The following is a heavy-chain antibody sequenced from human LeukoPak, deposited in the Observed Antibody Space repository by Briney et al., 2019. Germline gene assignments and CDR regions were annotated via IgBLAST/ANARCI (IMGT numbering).Heavy chain of an antibody. Sequence: SVKDSCKASGYTFTSYYMHWVRQAPGQGLEWMGIINPSGGSTNYAQKFQGRVTITTDESTSTAYMELSSLRSEDTAVYYCARDSSLIPGIAAPPDYWAREPWSPSPQ. D-gene: IGHD6-13*01. CDR2: INPSGGST. V-gene: IGHV1-46*01. CDR3: ARDSSLIPGIAAPPDY. J-gene: IGHJ4*02. CDR1: GYTFTSYY.